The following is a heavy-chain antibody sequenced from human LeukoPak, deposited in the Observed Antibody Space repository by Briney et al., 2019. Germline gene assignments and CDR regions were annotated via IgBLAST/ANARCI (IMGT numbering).Heavy chain of an antibody. CDR3: TTELDIRPNHY. CDR2: IKRKSDGGTT. J-gene: IGHJ4*02. CDR1: GLTFSNAW. V-gene: IGHV3-15*01. D-gene: IGHD3-22*01. Sequence: GGSLRLSCAASGLTFSNAWMSWVREAPGKGLECVGRIKRKSDGGTTDYAAPVKGRFTITRDDSKNTLYLQMNSLKSEDTAVYYCTTELDIRPNHYWGQGTLVTVSS.